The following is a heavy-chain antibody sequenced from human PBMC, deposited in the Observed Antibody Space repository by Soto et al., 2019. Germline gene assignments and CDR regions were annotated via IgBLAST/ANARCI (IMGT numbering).Heavy chain of an antibody. CDR2: IKQDGSEK. J-gene: IGHJ4*02. CDR3: AGGTGLLIDY. V-gene: IGHV3-7*04. CDR1: GFTFSSYW. Sequence: EVQLMESGGGLVQPGGSLRLSCAGSGFTFSSYWMNWVRQAPGKGLEWVANIKQDGSEKYYVDSVKGRFSISRDNAQNSMYLQMNSLRAEDTAVYYCAGGTGLLIDYWGQGTLVTVSS.